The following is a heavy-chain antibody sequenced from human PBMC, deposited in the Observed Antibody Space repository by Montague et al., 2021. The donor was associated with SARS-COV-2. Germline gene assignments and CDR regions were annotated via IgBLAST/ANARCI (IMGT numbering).Heavy chain of an antibody. J-gene: IGHJ6*02. CDR1: GFTVSSNY. CDR3: ASDLTAAGTVYYGMDV. V-gene: IGHV3-66*02. D-gene: IGHD6-13*01. Sequence: SLRLSCAASGFTVSSNYMSWVRQAPGKGLEWVSVIYSGGSTYYADSVKGRFTISRDNSKNTLYLQMNSLSAEDTAVYYCASDLTAAGTVYYGMDVWGQGTTVTVSS. CDR2: IYSGGST.